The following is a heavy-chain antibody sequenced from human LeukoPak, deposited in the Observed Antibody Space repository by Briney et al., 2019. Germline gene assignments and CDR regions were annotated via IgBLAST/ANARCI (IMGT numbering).Heavy chain of an antibody. CDR2: IKPDGGEK. V-gene: IGHV3-7*05. Sequence: PGGSLRLSCAASGITFGSYWMTWVRRAPGRGLECVANIKPDGGEKHYVDSVEGRFTVSRDNDKNSLFLEMNSLRAEDTAVYYCARGRMAVAGSYEYWGQGTLVTVSS. D-gene: IGHD6-19*01. CDR1: GITFGSYW. J-gene: IGHJ4*02. CDR3: ARGRMAVAGSYEY.